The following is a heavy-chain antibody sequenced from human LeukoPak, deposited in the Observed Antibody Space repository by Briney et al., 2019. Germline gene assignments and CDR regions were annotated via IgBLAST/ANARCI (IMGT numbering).Heavy chain of an antibody. J-gene: IGHJ4*02. CDR1: GGTFSSYA. V-gene: IGHV1-69*04. D-gene: IGHD4-17*01. CDR2: IIPILGIA. CDR3: ARSHYGDYVEYFDY. Sequence: ASVKVSCKASGGTFSSYATSWVRQAPGQGLEWMGRIIPILGIANYAQKFQGRVTITADKSTSTAYMELSSLRSEDTAVYYCARSHYGDYVEYFDYWGQGTLVTVSS.